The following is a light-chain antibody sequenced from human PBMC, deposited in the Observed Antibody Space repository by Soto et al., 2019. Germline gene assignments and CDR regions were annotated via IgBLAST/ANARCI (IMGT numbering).Light chain of an antibody. V-gene: IGLV3-1*01. CDR2: QDS. J-gene: IGLJ2*01. Sequence: SYELTQPPSVSVSPGQTASITCSGDKLGDKYACWYQQKPGQSPVLVIYQDSKRPSGIPERFSGSKSGNTATLTISGTQAMDEADYYCQAWDNSTPVVFGGGTKLTVL. CDR1: KLGDKY. CDR3: QAWDNSTPVV.